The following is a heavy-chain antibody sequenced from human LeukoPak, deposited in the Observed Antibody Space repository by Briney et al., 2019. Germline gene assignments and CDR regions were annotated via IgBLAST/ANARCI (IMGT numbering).Heavy chain of an antibody. J-gene: IGHJ6*03. CDR1: GGSFSGYY. Sequence: SETPSLTCAVYGGSFSGYYWSWIRQPPGKGLEWIGEINHSGSTNYNPSLKSRVTISVDTSKNQFSLKLSSVTAADTAVYYCAIWFGEPYYYYYYMDVWGKGTTVTVSS. CDR3: AIWFGEPYYYYYYMDV. D-gene: IGHD3-10*01. V-gene: IGHV4-34*01. CDR2: INHSGST.